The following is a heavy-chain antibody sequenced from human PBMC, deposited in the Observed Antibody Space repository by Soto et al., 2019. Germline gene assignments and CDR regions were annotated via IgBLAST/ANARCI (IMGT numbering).Heavy chain of an antibody. CDR3: AKEELGYSGYVAHGSFDY. Sequence: GGSLRLSCAASGFTFSNYAMSWARQAPGKGLEWVSAISGSGGSTYYADSVKGRFTISRDNSKNTLYLQMNSLRAEDTALYYCAKEELGYSGYVAHGSFDYWGQGTLVTVSS. J-gene: IGHJ4*02. V-gene: IGHV3-23*01. CDR1: GFTFSNYA. CDR2: ISGSGGST. D-gene: IGHD5-12*01.